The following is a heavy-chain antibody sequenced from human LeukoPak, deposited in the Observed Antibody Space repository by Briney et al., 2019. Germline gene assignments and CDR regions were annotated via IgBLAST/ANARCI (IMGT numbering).Heavy chain of an antibody. CDR2: ISGSGGST. Sequence: PGGSLRLSCVASGFTFSSYGMSWVRQAPGKGLEWVSAISGSGGSTYYADSVKGRFTISRDNSKNTLYLQMNSLRAEDTAVYYCAKPSMVRGVPIPPAFDYWGQGTLVTVSS. CDR3: AKPSMVRGVPIPPAFDY. D-gene: IGHD3-10*01. V-gene: IGHV3-23*01. CDR1: GFTFSSYG. J-gene: IGHJ4*02.